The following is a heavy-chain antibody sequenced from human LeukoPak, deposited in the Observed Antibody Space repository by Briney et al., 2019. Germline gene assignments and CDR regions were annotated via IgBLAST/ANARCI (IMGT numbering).Heavy chain of an antibody. D-gene: IGHD4-23*01. V-gene: IGHV4-39*07. Sequence: SETLSLTCTVSGGSISSSSYYWGWIRQPPGKGLEWIGSIYYSGSTDYNPSLKSRVTISVDTSKNQFSLKPSSVTAADTAVYYCARGGRYGGTFDYWGQGTLVTVSS. J-gene: IGHJ4*02. CDR3: ARGGRYGGTFDY. CDR2: IYYSGST. CDR1: GGSISSSSYY.